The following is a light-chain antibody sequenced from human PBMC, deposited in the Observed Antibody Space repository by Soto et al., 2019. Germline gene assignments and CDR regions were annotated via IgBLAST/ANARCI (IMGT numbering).Light chain of an antibody. V-gene: IGLV2-8*01. J-gene: IGLJ1*01. CDR2: EVS. CDR1: STDVGGYNY. Sequence: QSVLTQPPSASGSAGQSVTISCTGTSTDVGGYNYVSWYQQHPGKAPKLMIYEVSKRPSGVPDRFSDSKSGNTASLTVSGLQAEDEADYYCSSYAGNNIHYVFGTGTKLTVL. CDR3: SSYAGNNIHYV.